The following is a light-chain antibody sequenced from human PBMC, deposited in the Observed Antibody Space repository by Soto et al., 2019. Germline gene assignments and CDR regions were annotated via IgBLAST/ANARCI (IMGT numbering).Light chain of an antibody. Sequence: EIVLTQSPATLSLSPGERATLSCWAGQSVSSYLAWFQQKPGQAPRLLIYDASNRATGIPARFSGSGSGTDFTLTISSLEPEDFAVYYCQQRSNWPWTFGQGTKVEIK. CDR3: QQRSNWPWT. CDR1: QSVSSY. J-gene: IGKJ1*01. CDR2: DAS. V-gene: IGKV3-11*01.